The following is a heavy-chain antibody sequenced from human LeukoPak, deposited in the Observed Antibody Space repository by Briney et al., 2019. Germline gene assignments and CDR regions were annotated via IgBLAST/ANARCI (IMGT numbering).Heavy chain of an antibody. CDR2: INPNSGGT. CDR3: AREEGKYYGSGRSFDY. V-gene: IGHV1-2*02. Sequence: ASVKVSCKASGYTFTGYYMHWVRQAPGQGLEWMGWINPNSGGTNYAQKFQGRVTMTRDTSISTAYMELSRLRSDDTAVYYCAREEGKYYGSGRSFDYWGQGTLVTVSS. CDR1: GYTFTGYY. J-gene: IGHJ4*02. D-gene: IGHD3-10*01.